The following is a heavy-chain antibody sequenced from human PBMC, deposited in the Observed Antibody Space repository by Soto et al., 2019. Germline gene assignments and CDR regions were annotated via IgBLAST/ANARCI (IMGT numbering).Heavy chain of an antibody. CDR2: ISYDGSNK. J-gene: IGHJ4*01. CDR3: AKPYSGSPPKNFDY. V-gene: IGHV3-30*18. CDR1: GFSFSIYG. D-gene: IGHD1-26*01. Sequence: GGSLRLSCVASGFSFSIYGMYWVRQAPGKGLEWVAAISYDGSNKYYVDSVRGRFTISRDNSKNTVYLQMNSLRAEDTAVYYCAKPYSGSPPKNFDYWGQGTLVTV.